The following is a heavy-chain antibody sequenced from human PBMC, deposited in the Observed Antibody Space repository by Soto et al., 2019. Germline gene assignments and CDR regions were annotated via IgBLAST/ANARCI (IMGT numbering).Heavy chain of an antibody. Sequence: SVKVSCKASGGTFSSYTISWVRQAPGQGLEWMGRIIPILGIANYAQKFQGRVTITADKSTSTAYMELSSLRSEDTAVYYCARPDLDSAPLNWYFDLWGRGTLVTVSS. V-gene: IGHV1-69*02. CDR1: GGTFSSYT. CDR3: ARPDLDSAPLNWYFDL. CDR2: IIPILGIA. J-gene: IGHJ2*01. D-gene: IGHD1-1*01.